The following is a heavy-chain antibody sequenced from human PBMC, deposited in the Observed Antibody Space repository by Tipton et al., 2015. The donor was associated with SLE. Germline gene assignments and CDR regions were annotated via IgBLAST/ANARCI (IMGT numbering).Heavy chain of an antibody. J-gene: IGHJ5*02. CDR2: IYFSGNT. D-gene: IGHD3-10*01. CDR3: ARVANYYGSGSYNNWFDP. CDR1: GGSIRRTNYY. Sequence: TLSLTCTVSGGSIRRTNYYWGWVRQPPGKGLQWIGSIYFSGNTYYNPSLKSRVTISVDTSKNQFSLKLSSVTAADTAVYYCARVANYYGSGSYNNWFDPWGQGTLVTVSS. V-gene: IGHV4-39*07.